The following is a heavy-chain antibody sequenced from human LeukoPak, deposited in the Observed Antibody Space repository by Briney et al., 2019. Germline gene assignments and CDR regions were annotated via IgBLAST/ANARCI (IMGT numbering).Heavy chain of an antibody. CDR3: AKDGSFYYDSSGQGPLVY. V-gene: IGHV3-23*01. CDR1: GFTLRSYD. D-gene: IGHD3-22*01. CDR2: ISGSAGAT. Sequence: GGSLRLSCVASGFTLRSYDMSWVRQAPGKGLEWVSCISGSAGATYYADSVKGRFTISRDNSKNTLYLQMNSLRAEDSAVYNCAKDGSFYYDSSGQGPLVYWGQGTLVTVSS. J-gene: IGHJ4*02.